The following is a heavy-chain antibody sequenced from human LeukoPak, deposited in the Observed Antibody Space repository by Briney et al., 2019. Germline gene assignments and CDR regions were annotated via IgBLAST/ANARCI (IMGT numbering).Heavy chain of an antibody. D-gene: IGHD2-2*01. CDR1: GGTLSSYA. Sequence: SVKVSCKASGGTLSSYAISWVRQAPGQGLEWMGGIILIFGTANYAQKFQGRVTITADESTSTAYMELSSLRSEDTAVYYCARDRYCSSTSCYRYFDYWGQGTLVTVSS. CDR3: ARDRYCSSTSCYRYFDY. CDR2: IILIFGTA. V-gene: IGHV1-69*13. J-gene: IGHJ4*02.